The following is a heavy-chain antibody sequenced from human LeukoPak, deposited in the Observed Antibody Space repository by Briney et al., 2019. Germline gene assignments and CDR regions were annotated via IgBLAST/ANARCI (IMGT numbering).Heavy chain of an antibody. J-gene: IGHJ4*02. V-gene: IGHV4-59*01. Sequence: SETLSLTCTVSGGSISSYYWSWIRQPPGKGLEWIGYIYYSGSTSYNPSLKSRVTISVDTSKNQFSLKLSSVTAADTAVYYCARSGYSYGSFDYWGQGTLVTASS. CDR1: GGSISSYY. CDR3: ARSGYSYGSFDY. CDR2: IYYSGST. D-gene: IGHD5-18*01.